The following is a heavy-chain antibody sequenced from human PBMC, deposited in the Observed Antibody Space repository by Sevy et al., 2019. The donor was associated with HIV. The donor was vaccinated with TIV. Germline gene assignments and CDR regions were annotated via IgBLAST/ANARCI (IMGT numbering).Heavy chain of an antibody. D-gene: IGHD3-16*01. V-gene: IGHV4-34*01. J-gene: IGHJ2*01. CDR1: GGSFSGYS. Sequence: SETLSLTCAVSGGSFSGYSWDWIRQPPGKGLEWIGEVNHSGSTNYNPSLKSRVTISVDTSKNQFSLKLNFVTAADTAVYYCARGGDGVVPSPILGLGPWTKYWYFDLWGRGTLVTVSS. CDR2: VNHSGST. CDR3: ARGGDGVVPSPILGLGPWTKYWYFDL.